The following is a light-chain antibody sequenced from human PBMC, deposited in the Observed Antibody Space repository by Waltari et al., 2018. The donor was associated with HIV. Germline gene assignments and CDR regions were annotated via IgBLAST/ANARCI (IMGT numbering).Light chain of an antibody. CDR3: QQYSQWPRT. CDR2: GAS. V-gene: IGKV3-15*01. Sequence: EILMTQSPATLSVSPGERATLSCRASQSVGGNLAWYQQKPGQSPRLLIYGASARATGTPAMFSGRGSGTDFTLAVSSRQSEDVASYYCQQYSQWPRTFGNGTKV. CDR1: QSVGGN. J-gene: IGKJ1*01.